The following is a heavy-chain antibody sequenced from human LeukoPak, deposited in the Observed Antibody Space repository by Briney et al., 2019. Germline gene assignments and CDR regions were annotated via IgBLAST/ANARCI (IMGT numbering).Heavy chain of an antibody. D-gene: IGHD1-26*01. CDR3: ARDGGSVGTTAVSFDY. Sequence: GGSLRLSCAASGFTFSFYSMNWVRQAPGKGLEWLSSISGTTTYIYYADSVKGRFTISRDNAKNSLFLEMSSLRAEGTAVYYCARDGGSVGTTAVSFDYWGQGTLVTVSS. V-gene: IGHV3-21*01. CDR2: ISGTTTYI. J-gene: IGHJ4*02. CDR1: GFTFSFYS.